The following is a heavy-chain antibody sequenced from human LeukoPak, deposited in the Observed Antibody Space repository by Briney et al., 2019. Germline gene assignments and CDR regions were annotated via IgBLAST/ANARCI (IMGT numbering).Heavy chain of an antibody. CDR3: ATKRGWELLNYFDY. CDR1: GFTFSSYA. CDR2: ISGSGGST. Sequence: GGSLRLSCAASGFTFSSYAMSWVRQAPGKGLEWVSAISGSGGSTYYADSVKGRFTISRDNSKNTLYLQMNSLRAEDTAVYYCATKRGWELLNYFDYWGQGTLVTVSS. J-gene: IGHJ4*02. V-gene: IGHV3-23*01. D-gene: IGHD1-26*01.